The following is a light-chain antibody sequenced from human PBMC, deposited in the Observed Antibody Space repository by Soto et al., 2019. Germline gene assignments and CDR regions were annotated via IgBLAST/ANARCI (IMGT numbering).Light chain of an antibody. Sequence: EIVMTQSPATLSVSPGERATLSCRASQSVSSNLGWYQQKPGQAPRLLIFDASTRATGVPPRFSDSGSGTDFTRTISRLQSEDFAVYYCQQYHDWPPLTFGGGTRVEIK. J-gene: IGKJ4*01. CDR2: DAS. CDR1: QSVSSN. V-gene: IGKV3-15*01. CDR3: QQYHDWPPLT.